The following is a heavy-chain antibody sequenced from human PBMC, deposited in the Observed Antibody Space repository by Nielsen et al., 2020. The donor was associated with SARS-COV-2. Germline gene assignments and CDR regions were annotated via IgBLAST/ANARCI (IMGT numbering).Heavy chain of an antibody. D-gene: IGHD2-8*02. Sequence: GESLKISCKASGFTFNTYWVGWVRQMPGKGPERVGNFFPGESSSTYSPSFQGQVTISADESKTTAYLQWSSLKASDSAMYYCAAWDHSHWYDYWGQGTLVTVSS. CDR2: FFPGESSS. CDR1: GFTFNTYW. V-gene: IGHV5-51*01. J-gene: IGHJ4*02. CDR3: AAWDHSHWYDY.